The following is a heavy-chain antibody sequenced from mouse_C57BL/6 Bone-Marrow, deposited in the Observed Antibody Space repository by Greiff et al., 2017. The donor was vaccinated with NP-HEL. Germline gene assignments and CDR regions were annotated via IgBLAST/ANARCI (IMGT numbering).Heavy chain of an antibody. D-gene: IGHD1-1*01. J-gene: IGHJ2*01. Sequence: EVMLVESGGGLVKPGGSLKLSCAASGFTFSSYAMSWVRQTPEKRLEWVATISDGGSYTYYPDNVKGRFTISRDNAKNNLYLQMSHLKSEDTAMYYCARGRETVVAPFDYWGQGTTLTVSS. CDR2: ISDGGSYT. CDR1: GFTFSSYA. CDR3: ARGRETVVAPFDY. V-gene: IGHV5-4*03.